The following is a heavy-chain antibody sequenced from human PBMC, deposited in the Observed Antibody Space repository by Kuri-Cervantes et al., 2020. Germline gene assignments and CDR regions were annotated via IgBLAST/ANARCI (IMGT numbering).Heavy chain of an antibody. CDR1: GYTFTSYG. V-gene: IGHV1-18*01. CDR3: AVLWGHTVTEQGAFDI. CDR2: ISAYNGNT. Sequence: ASVKVSCKASGYTFTSYGISWVRQAPGQGLEWMGWISAYNGNTNYAQKLQGRVTMTTDTSTSTAYMELRSLRSDDTAVYYCAVLWGHTVTEQGAFDIWGQGTTVTVSS. D-gene: IGHD4-17*01. J-gene: IGHJ3*02.